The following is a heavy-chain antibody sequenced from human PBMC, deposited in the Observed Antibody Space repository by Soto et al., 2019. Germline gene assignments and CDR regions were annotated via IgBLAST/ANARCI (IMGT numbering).Heavy chain of an antibody. V-gene: IGHV3-21*01. J-gene: IGHJ6*02. CDR2: ISDSSSYI. CDR1: GFTFSSYS. D-gene: IGHD3-22*01. CDR3: ARYDSSGYYWPYYYYGMDV. Sequence: GGSLRLSCTASGFTFSSYSMHWVRQAPGKGLEWVSTISDSSSYIYYANSVKGRFTISRDNAKNSLYLQMNSLRAEDTAVYYCARYDSSGYYWPYYYYGMDVWGQGTTVTVS.